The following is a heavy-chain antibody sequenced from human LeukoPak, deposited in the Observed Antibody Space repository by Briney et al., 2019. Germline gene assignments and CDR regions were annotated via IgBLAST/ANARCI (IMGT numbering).Heavy chain of an antibody. CDR2: ISYDGSNK. CDR1: GFTFSSYA. J-gene: IGHJ4*02. CDR3: ARVSRMVRGVTPYYFDY. Sequence: GRSLRLSCAASGFTFSSYAMHWVRQAPGKGLEWVAVISYDGSNKYYADSVKGRFTISRDNSKNTLYLQMNSLRAEDTAVYYCARVSRMVRGVTPYYFDYWGQGTLVTVSS. V-gene: IGHV3-30-3*01. D-gene: IGHD3-10*01.